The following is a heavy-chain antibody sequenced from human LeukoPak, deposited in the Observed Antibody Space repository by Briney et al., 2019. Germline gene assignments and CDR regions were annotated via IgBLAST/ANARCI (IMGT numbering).Heavy chain of an antibody. J-gene: IGHJ3*02. CDR3: ARTSSSWLDAFDI. Sequence: ASVKVSCKASGYTFTSYYMHWVRQAPGHGLEWMGIINPSGGSTSYAQKFQGRVTMTRDTSTSTVYMELSSLRSEDTAVYYCARTSSSWLDAFDIWGQGTMVTVSS. CDR2: INPSGGST. V-gene: IGHV1-46*01. D-gene: IGHD6-13*01. CDR1: GYTFTSYY.